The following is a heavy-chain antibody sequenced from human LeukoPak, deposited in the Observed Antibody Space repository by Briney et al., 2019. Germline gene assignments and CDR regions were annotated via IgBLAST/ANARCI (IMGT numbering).Heavy chain of an antibody. Sequence: GGSLRLSCAASGFSFSNYAMNWVRQAPGKGLEWVSSIRGNGGSTNYAASVKGRFIISRDNSKNTLYLQMNGLRAEDTAVYYCAKDLDTTVVLDAFDMWGQGTLVTVSS. CDR3: AKDLDTTVVLDAFDM. V-gene: IGHV3-23*01. J-gene: IGHJ3*02. CDR1: GFSFSNYA. CDR2: IRGNGGST. D-gene: IGHD4-23*01.